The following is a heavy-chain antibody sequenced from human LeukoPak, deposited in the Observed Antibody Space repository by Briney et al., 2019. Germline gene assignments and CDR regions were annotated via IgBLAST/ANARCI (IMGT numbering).Heavy chain of an antibody. D-gene: IGHD6-6*01. CDR3: ARDASYYFDY. CDR2: IRYDGSNK. Sequence: PGGSLRLSCAASGFTFRSYGMHWVRQAPGKGQEWVAFIRYDGSNKHYADSVKGRFTISRDNSENTLYLQMNSLRAEDTAVYYCARDASYYFDYWGQGTLATVSS. J-gene: IGHJ4*02. V-gene: IGHV3-30*02. CDR1: GFTFRSYG.